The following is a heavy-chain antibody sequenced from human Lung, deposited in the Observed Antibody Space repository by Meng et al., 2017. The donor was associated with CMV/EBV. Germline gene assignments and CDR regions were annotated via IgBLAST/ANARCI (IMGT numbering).Heavy chain of an antibody. CDR2: ITGDSTYK. CDR1: GFTFGSHS. Sequence: GGSXRLSCAASGFTFGSHSMNWVRQAPGKGLEWVSSITGDSTYKHHADSLKGRFTISRDNAKNSLYLQMNSLGAEDTAVYYCARDSDDYDFWSAYYTDAFDFWXQGTXVTVSS. V-gene: IGHV3-21*01. D-gene: IGHD3-3*01. J-gene: IGHJ3*01. CDR3: ARDSDDYDFWSAYYTDAFDF.